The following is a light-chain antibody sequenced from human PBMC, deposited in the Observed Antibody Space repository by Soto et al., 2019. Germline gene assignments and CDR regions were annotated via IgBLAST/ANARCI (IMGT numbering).Light chain of an antibody. CDR2: GNN. CDR3: QSYDSSLSGSV. Sequence: QSVLTQPPSVSGAPGQRVTISCTGSSSNIGAGYDVHWYQQLPGTAPKLRIFGNNDRPSGVPDRFSGSKSGTSASLAITWRQDEDEVDDYGQSYDSSLSGSVFGGGTTLTVL. J-gene: IGLJ3*02. CDR1: SSNIGAGYD. V-gene: IGLV1-40*01.